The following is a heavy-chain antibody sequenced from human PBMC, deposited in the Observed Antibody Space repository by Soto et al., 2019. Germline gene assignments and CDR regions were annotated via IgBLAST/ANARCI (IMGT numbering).Heavy chain of an antibody. J-gene: IGHJ4*02. V-gene: IGHV3-11*06. CDR1: GFTFSDYY. CDR2: ISSSSSYT. CDR3: VRVLYSSGPDYFDY. Sequence: PGGSLRLSCAASGFTFSDYYMSWIRQAPGKGLEWVSYISSSSSYTNYADSVKGRFTISRDNAKNSLYLQMNSLRAEDTAVYYCVRVLYSSGPDYFDYWGQGTLVTVSS. D-gene: IGHD6-19*01.